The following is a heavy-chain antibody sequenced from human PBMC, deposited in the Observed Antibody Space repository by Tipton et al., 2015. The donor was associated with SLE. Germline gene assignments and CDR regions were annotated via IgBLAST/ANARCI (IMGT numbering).Heavy chain of an antibody. CDR1: GFTFSSYG. Sequence: SLRLSCAASGFTFSSYGMHWVRQAPGKGLEWVAFIRYDGSNKYYADSVKGRFTISRDNSKNTLYLQMNSLRAEDTAVYYCAKNDLWFRELFAFDIWGQGTMVTVSS. CDR2: IRYDGSNK. V-gene: IGHV3-30*02. D-gene: IGHD3-10*01. J-gene: IGHJ3*02. CDR3: AKNDLWFRELFAFDI.